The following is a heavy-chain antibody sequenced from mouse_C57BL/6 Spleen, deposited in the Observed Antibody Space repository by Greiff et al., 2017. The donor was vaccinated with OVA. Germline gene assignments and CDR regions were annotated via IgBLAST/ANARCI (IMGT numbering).Heavy chain of an antibody. CDR3: ASSGFYYDYEGVAY. J-gene: IGHJ3*01. CDR1: GYAFSSSW. CDR2: IYPGDGDT. D-gene: IGHD2-4*01. Sequence: VQLQQSGPELVKPGASVKISCKASGYAFSSSWMNWVKQRPGKGLEWIGRIYPGDGDTNYNGKFKGKATLTADKSSSTAYMQLSSLTSEDSAVYFCASSGFYYDYEGVAYWGQGTLVTVSA. V-gene: IGHV1-82*01.